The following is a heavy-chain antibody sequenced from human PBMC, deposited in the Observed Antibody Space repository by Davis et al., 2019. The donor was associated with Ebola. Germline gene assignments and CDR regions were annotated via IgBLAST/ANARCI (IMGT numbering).Heavy chain of an antibody. D-gene: IGHD6-6*01. J-gene: IGHJ6*02. Sequence: GGSLRLSCAASGFTVSNYYMSWVRRAPGKGLEWVGFIRSKGYGGKTAYAASVKGRFTISRDDSKSIAYLQMNSLKIEDTAVYYCTRDLKQPRPSYYYGMDVWGQGTTVTVSS. CDR2: IRSKGYGGKT. CDR1: GFTVSNYY. V-gene: IGHV3-49*04. CDR3: TRDLKQPRPSYYYGMDV.